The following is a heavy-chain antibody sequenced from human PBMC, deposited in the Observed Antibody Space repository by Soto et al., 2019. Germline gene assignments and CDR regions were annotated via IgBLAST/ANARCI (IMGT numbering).Heavy chain of an antibody. D-gene: IGHD2-2*01. CDR1: GFTFSRYV. J-gene: IGHJ4*02. CDR3: ARVPDLDYCSRTSCLYYFDY. CDR2: INSNGGST. V-gene: IGHV3-23*01. Sequence: EVQLLDSGGGLVQPGGSLRLSCVASGFTFSRYVMTWVRQAPGKGLEWVSTINSNGGSTYYADSVKGRFTISRDNSKNSLYLQMNGLRAEGTAVYFCARVPDLDYCSRTSCLYYFDYWGQGALVTVSS.